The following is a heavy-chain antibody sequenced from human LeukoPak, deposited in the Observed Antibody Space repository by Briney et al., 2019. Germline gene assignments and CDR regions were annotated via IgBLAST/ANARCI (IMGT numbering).Heavy chain of an antibody. Sequence: GGSLRLSCAASGFTFSSYGMHWVRQAPGKGLEWVAVISYDGSNKYYADSVKGRFTISRDNSKNTLYLQMNSLRAEDTAVYYCAKVTVTTTMEGMDVWGQGTTVTVSS. CDR3: AKVTVTTTMEGMDV. J-gene: IGHJ6*02. D-gene: IGHD4-17*01. V-gene: IGHV3-30*18. CDR1: GFTFSSYG. CDR2: ISYDGSNK.